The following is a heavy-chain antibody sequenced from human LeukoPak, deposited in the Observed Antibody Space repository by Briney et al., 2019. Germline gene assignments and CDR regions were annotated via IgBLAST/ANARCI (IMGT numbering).Heavy chain of an antibody. CDR1: GGSFSGYY. Sequence: SETLSLTCAVYGGSFSGYYWSWIRQPPGKGLEWIGEINHSGSTNYNPSLKSRVTISVDTSKNQFSLKLSSVTAADTAVYYCARGGNVGLSYWGQGTLVTVSS. J-gene: IGHJ4*02. CDR3: ARGGNVGLSY. V-gene: IGHV4-34*01. D-gene: IGHD1-26*01. CDR2: INHSGST.